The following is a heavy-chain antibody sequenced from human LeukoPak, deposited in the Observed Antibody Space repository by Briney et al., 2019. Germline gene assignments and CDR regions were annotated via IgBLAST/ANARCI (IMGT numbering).Heavy chain of an antibody. Sequence: GGSLRLSCAASGFTFSTYVVNWVRQAPGKGLEWVSTITGSGGSTYYADSVKGRFTISRDNSKNTLYLQMSSLRVEDTAVYYCAKDGLLYDSSGYYYLPPYYFDYWGQGTLVTVSS. V-gene: IGHV3-23*01. D-gene: IGHD3-22*01. CDR1: GFTFSTYV. J-gene: IGHJ4*02. CDR2: ITGSGGST. CDR3: AKDGLLYDSSGYYYLPPYYFDY.